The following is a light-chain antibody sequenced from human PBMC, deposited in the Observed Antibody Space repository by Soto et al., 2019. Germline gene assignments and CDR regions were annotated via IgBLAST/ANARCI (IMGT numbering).Light chain of an antibody. CDR3: QKADTFPLA. Sequence: DIQMTQSPSSVSAYVGDSVTITCRASQDISRWLAWYQQKPGKAPRLLIYAASTLESGVPSRFRGSGSGTLFTLTITNLLPEDFATYYCQKADTFPLAFGGGTKLEI. CDR1: QDISRW. V-gene: IGKV1-12*01. CDR2: AAS. J-gene: IGKJ4*02.